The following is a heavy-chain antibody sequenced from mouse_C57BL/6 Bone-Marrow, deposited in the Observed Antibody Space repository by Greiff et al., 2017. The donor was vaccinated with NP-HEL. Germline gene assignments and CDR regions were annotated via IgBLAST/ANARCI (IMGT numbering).Heavy chain of an antibody. V-gene: IGHV1-52*01. Sequence: QVQLQQSGAELVRPGSSVKLSCKASGYTFTSYWMHWVKQRPIQGLEWIGNIDPSDSETHYNQKFKDKATLTVDKSSSTAYMQLSSLTSEDSAVYYCARGTVVATGYYAMDYWGQGTSVTVSS. J-gene: IGHJ4*01. CDR2: IDPSDSET. D-gene: IGHD1-1*01. CDR1: GYTFTSYW. CDR3: ARGTVVATGYYAMDY.